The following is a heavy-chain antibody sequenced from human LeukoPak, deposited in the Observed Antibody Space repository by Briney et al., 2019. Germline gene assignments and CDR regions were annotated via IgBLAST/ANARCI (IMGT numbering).Heavy chain of an antibody. Sequence: SVKVSCKASGGTFSSYAISWVRQAPGQGLEWMGGIIPIFGTANYAQKFQGRVTITAGESPSTAYMELSSLRSEDTAVYYCARDKAAAGTGRWFDPWGQGTLVTVSS. D-gene: IGHD6-13*01. CDR1: GGTFSSYA. CDR3: ARDKAAAGTGRWFDP. V-gene: IGHV1-69*13. CDR2: IIPIFGTA. J-gene: IGHJ5*02.